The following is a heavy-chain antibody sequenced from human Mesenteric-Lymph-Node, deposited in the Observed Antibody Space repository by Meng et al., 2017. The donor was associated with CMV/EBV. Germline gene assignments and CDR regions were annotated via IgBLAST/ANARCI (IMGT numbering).Heavy chain of an antibody. CDR2: FSGSGGST. Sequence: GESLKISCAASGFTFSSYAMSWVRQAPGKGLEWVSTFSGSGGSTYYADSVEGRFTISRDNSKNTLYLQMNSLRAEDTAVYYCAKLGYCSTTSCSDYGMDVWGQGTTVTVSS. V-gene: IGHV3-23*01. D-gene: IGHD2-2*03. CDR3: AKLGYCSTTSCSDYGMDV. CDR1: GFTFSSYA. J-gene: IGHJ6*02.